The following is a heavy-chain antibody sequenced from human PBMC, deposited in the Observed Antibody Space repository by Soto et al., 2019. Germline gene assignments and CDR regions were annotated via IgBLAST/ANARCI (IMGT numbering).Heavy chain of an antibody. CDR2: IKSKIDGGATA. V-gene: IGHV3-15*07. CDR3: TTRVVTVTTGPGAFDV. CDR1: GFTFSNAW. D-gene: IGHD4-17*01. J-gene: IGHJ3*01. Sequence: EVQLVESGGGLVKPGGSLRLSCAASGFTFSNAWMNWVRQAPGKGLEWVGRIKSKIDGGATADYAAPVKGRFAISRDDSKNTVYLQMNSLKTEDTAVYYCTTRVVTVTTGPGAFDVWGQGTMVTVSS.